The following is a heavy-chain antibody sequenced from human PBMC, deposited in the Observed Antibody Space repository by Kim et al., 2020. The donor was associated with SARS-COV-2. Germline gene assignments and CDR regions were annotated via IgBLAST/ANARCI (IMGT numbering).Heavy chain of an antibody. V-gene: IGHV4-61*01. Sequence: SETLSLTCTVSGGSVNSRNHYWSWVRQSPGKGLEWIGYIFHSGSFNYNPSLRSRVTISIDTSENQFSLKLSSVTAADTAVYYCARMGDSGWYTWGYWWFGLWGQGTLVTVSS. CDR1: GGSVNSRNHY. J-gene: IGHJ2*01. D-gene: IGHD6-19*01. CDR2: IFHSGSF. CDR3: ARMGDSGWYTWGYWWFGL.